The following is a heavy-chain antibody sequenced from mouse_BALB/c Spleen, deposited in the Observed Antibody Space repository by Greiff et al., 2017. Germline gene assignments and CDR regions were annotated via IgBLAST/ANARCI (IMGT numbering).Heavy chain of an antibody. CDR3: ARNNGNYAMDY. V-gene: IGHV1-4*01. Sequence: VQLVESGAELARPGASVKMSCKASGYTFTSYTMHWVKQRPGQGLEWIGYINPSSGYTNYNQKFKDKATLTADKSSSTAYMQLSSLTSEDSAVYYCARNNGNYAMDYWGQGTSVTVSS. J-gene: IGHJ4*01. D-gene: IGHD2-1*01. CDR1: GYTFTSYT. CDR2: INPSSGYT.